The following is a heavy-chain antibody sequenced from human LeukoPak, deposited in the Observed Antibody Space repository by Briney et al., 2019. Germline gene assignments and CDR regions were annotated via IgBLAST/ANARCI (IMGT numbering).Heavy chain of an antibody. V-gene: IGHV3-30-3*01. CDR3: AKGRITMVRGVIGIDY. Sequence: GRSLRLSCAASGFTFRSYALHWVRQAPGKGLEWVAVISYDASNKYYADSVKGRFTISRDNSKNTLYLQMNSLRAEDTAVYYYAKGRITMVRGVIGIDYWGQGTLVTVSS. CDR2: ISYDASNK. D-gene: IGHD3-10*01. CDR1: GFTFRSYA. J-gene: IGHJ4*02.